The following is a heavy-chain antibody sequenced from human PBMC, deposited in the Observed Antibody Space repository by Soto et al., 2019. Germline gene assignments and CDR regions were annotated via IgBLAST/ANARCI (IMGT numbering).Heavy chain of an antibody. D-gene: IGHD1-7*01. Sequence: ASVKVSFKVSGYTLPELSMHCVRQSPGKGLEWKGGFDPEDGETIYAQKFQGRVTMTEDTSTDTAYMELSSLRSEDTAVYYCATAWNYFFWFDPWGQGTLVTVSS. CDR2: FDPEDGET. CDR1: GYTLPELS. CDR3: ATAWNYFFWFDP. V-gene: IGHV1-24*01. J-gene: IGHJ5*02.